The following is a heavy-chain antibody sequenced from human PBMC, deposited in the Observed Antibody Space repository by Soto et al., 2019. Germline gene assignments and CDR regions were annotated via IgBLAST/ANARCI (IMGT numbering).Heavy chain of an antibody. CDR2: IIGGPANRA. D-gene: IGHD6-19*01. J-gene: IGHJ4*02. CDR1: GFTFGDRA. Sequence: EVQLLESGGGLVQPGGSLRLSCVASGFTFGDRAMGWVRQTPGRGLQWVAAIIGGPANRAYYTEFVEGRFTISSDTSKSSQYLQMNSLRAGDTAFYYCSKYKMEHWLDGGYFENWGQGALVTVSS. V-gene: IGHV3-23*01. CDR3: SKYKMEHWLDGGYFEN.